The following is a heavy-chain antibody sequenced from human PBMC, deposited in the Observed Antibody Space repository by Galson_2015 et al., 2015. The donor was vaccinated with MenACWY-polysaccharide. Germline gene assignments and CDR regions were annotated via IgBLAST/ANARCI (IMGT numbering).Heavy chain of an antibody. Sequence: SLRLSCAGSRFNFGGNGLHWVRQAPGKGLEWVALIRNDGRKHYPDAVKGRLTISRDNSKNTLYLQMNSLRPEDTAVYYCARNPSRLDIAAASHWGQGALVSVSS. CDR1: RFNFGGNG. CDR2: IRNDGRK. V-gene: IGHV3-30*02. D-gene: IGHD6-13*01. J-gene: IGHJ4*02. CDR3: ARNPSRLDIAAASH.